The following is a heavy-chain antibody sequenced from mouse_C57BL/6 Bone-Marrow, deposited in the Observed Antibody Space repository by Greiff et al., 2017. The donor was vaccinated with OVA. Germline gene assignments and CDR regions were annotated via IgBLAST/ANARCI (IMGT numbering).Heavy chain of an antibody. Sequence: VQLQQPGAELVKPGASVKLSCKASGYTFTSYWMQWVKQRPGQGLEWIGEIDPSDSYTNYNQKFKGKATLTVDTSSSTAYMQLSSLTSEDSAVYYCARKGNPHWYFDVWGTGTTVTVSS. CDR1: GYTFTSYW. D-gene: IGHD2-1*01. CDR3: ARKGNPHWYFDV. V-gene: IGHV1-50*01. J-gene: IGHJ1*03. CDR2: IDPSDSYT.